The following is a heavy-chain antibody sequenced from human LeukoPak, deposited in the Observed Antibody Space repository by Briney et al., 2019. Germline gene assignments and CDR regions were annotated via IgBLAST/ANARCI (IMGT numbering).Heavy chain of an antibody. D-gene: IGHD6-13*01. CDR2: IYYSGST. J-gene: IGHJ6*02. V-gene: IGHV4-59*01. CDR1: GGSISSYY. CDR3: ARGEYSSSWYPGYYYYGMDV. Sequence: PSETLSLTCTVSGGSISSYYWSWIRQPPGKGLEWIGYIYYSGSTNYNPSLKSRVTISVDTSKNQFSLKLSSVTAADTAVYYCARGEYSSSWYPGYYYYGMDVWGQGTTVTVSS.